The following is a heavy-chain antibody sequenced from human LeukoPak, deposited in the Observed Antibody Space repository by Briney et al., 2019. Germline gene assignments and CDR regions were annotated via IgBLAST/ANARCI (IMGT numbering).Heavy chain of an antibody. V-gene: IGHV1-46*01. D-gene: IGHD3-22*01. J-gene: IGHJ3*02. Sequence: ASVKVSCKASGYTFTSYYMHWVRQAPGQGLEWMGIINPSGGSTSYAQKFQGRVTMTRDTSTSTVYMELSNLRSEDTAVYYCARALYYDSSGYPRDAFDIWGQGTMVTVPS. CDR2: INPSGGST. CDR3: ARALYYDSSGYPRDAFDI. CDR1: GYTFTSYY.